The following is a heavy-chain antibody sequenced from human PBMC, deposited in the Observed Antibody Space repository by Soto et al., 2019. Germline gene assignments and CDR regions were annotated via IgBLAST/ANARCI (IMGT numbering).Heavy chain of an antibody. CDR1: GFTFENFA. CDR3: AKAPKVVTHWFDP. V-gene: IGHV3-9*01. J-gene: IGHJ5*02. Sequence: EMQLVESGGGLVQPGRSLRLSCAVSGFTFENFALHWVRQAPGKGLEWVSGIDWNSGTIAYADSVKGRFTLSRDSATSSLYLHLDGLRPEDTAFYHCAKAPKVVTHWFDPWGQGTLVTVSS. CDR2: IDWNSGTI. D-gene: IGHD2-21*02.